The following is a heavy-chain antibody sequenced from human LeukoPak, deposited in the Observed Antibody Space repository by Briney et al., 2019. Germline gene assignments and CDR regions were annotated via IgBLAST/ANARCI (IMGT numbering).Heavy chain of an antibody. Sequence: GGSLRLSCAASGFTVSSNYMSWVRQAPGKGLEWVLVIYSGGSTYYADSVKGRFTISRDNSKNTLYLQMNSLRAEDTAVYYCARGLKQRPYYYYYMDVWGKGTTVTVSS. CDR2: IYSGGST. CDR1: GFTVSSNY. V-gene: IGHV3-53*01. J-gene: IGHJ6*03. CDR3: ARGLKQRPYYYYYMDV.